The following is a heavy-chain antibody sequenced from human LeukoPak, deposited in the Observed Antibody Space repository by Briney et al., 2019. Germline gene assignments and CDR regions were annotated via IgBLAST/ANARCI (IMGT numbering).Heavy chain of an antibody. J-gene: IGHJ4*02. CDR3: ARAVSGRFDY. Sequence: SETLSLTCTVSGGSISSGGYYWSWIRQHPGKGLEWIGYIYYSGSTYYNPSLKSRVTISVDTSKNQFSLKLSSVTAADTAVYYCARAVSGRFDYWGRGTLVTVSS. V-gene: IGHV4-31*03. CDR2: IYYSGST. D-gene: IGHD6-19*01. CDR1: GGSISSGGYY.